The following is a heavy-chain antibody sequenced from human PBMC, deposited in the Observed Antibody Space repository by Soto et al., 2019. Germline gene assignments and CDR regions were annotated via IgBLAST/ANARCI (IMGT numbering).Heavy chain of an antibody. J-gene: IGHJ3*01. CDR1: GFTFSSYA. D-gene: IGHD6-13*01. V-gene: IGHV3-23*01. CDR3: ATGQQVRMADV. CDR2: ISGSGDFT. Sequence: GGSLRLSCSASGFTFSSYAMSWVRQAPGKGLEWVSVISGSGDFTFYADSVKGRFTISRDNAKNSLYLQMNSLRVEDTAVYFCATGQQVRMADVWGQGTMVTVSS.